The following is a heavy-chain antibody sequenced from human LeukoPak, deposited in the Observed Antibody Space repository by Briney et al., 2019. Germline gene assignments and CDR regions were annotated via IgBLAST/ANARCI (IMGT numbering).Heavy chain of an antibody. J-gene: IGHJ4*02. V-gene: IGHV3-74*01. Sequence: PGGSLRLSCAASGFTFSSYWMHWVRHAPGKGLVWVSRINSDGSSTSYADSVKGRFTISRDNSKNTLYLQMNSLRAEDTAVYYCARGTGVSLLNKSPSPATFWGQGTLVTVSS. CDR2: INSDGSST. CDR3: ARGTGVSLLNKSPSPATF. D-gene: IGHD1-14*01. CDR1: GFTFSSYW.